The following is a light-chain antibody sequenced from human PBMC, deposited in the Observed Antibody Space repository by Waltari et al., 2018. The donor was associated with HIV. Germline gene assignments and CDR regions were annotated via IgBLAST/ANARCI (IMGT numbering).Light chain of an antibody. CDR3: SSYAGNLLV. Sequence: QSALTQPASVSGSPGQSITISCTGTSRDIGSYNLVSWYQQYAGEAPQLIIYEVPKRPSGIFSCFSGSKSGITASLTISGLQVEDEADYHCSSYAGNLLVFGGGTKLTVL. J-gene: IGLJ2*01. V-gene: IGLV2-23*02. CDR2: EVP. CDR1: SRDIGSYNL.